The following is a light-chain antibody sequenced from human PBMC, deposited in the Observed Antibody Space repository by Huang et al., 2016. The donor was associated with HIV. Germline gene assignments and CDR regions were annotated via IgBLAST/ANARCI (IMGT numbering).Light chain of an antibody. CDR3: QQYNDWPRS. CDR2: AAS. Sequence: VMTQSPGTLSVAPGERATLSCRASQNINTNLAWFQQKPGQAPRLLIYAASTRTADVPARGSGSGSRTEFTLTISSLQSEDIAVYYCQQYNDWPRSFGQGTKVEIK. V-gene: IGKV3-15*01. J-gene: IGKJ1*01. CDR1: QNINTN.